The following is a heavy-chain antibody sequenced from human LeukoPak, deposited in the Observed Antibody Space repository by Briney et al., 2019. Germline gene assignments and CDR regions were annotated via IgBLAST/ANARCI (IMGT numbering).Heavy chain of an antibody. D-gene: IGHD1-14*01. V-gene: IGHV4-39*01. CDR1: GGPISSSSYY. Sequence: PSETLSLTCTVSGGPISSSSYYWGWIRQPPGKGLEWIGSIYYSGSTYYNPSLKSRVTISVDTSKNQFSLKLTSVTAADTAVYYCARIPRGSNQAYWGQGTLVTVSS. CDR2: IYYSGST. J-gene: IGHJ4*02. CDR3: ARIPRGSNQAY.